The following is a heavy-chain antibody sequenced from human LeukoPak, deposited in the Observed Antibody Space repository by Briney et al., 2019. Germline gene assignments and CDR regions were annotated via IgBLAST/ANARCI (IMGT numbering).Heavy chain of an antibody. V-gene: IGHV1-46*01. CDR3: ARGGYYDFWSGFHQSYGFDI. D-gene: IGHD3-3*01. J-gene: IGHJ3*02. Sequence: GASVKVSCKASGYTFTSYGISWVRQAPGQGLEWMGIINPSDGSTSYAQKFQGRVTMTRDTSASTVYMELSSLRSEDTAVYYCARGGYYDFWSGFHQSYGFDIWGQGTMVTVSS. CDR2: INPSDGST. CDR1: GYTFTSYG.